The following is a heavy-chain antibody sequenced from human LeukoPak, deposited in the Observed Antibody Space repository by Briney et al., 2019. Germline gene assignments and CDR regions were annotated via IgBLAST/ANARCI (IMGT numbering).Heavy chain of an antibody. CDR3: AIAGYYGSGSLGTTVDY. Sequence: GGSLRLSCAASGFTFSSYAMHWVRQAPGKGLEWVAVISYDGSNKYYADSVKGRFTIFRDNSKNTLYLQMNSLRAEDTAVYYCAIAGYYGSGSLGTTVDYWGQGTLVTVSS. J-gene: IGHJ4*02. CDR2: ISYDGSNK. V-gene: IGHV3-30*04. D-gene: IGHD3-10*01. CDR1: GFTFSSYA.